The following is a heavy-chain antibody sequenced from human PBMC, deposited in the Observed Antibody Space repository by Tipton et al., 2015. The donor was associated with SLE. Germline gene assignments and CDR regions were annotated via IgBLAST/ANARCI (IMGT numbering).Heavy chain of an antibody. V-gene: IGHV1-18*01. J-gene: IGHJ5*02. Sequence: QLVQSGPEVKKPGASVKVSCKASGYTFTSYGISWVRQAPGQGLEWMGWISAYNGNTNYAQKLQGRVTMTTDTSTSTAYMELRSLRSDDTAVYYCARGAGYCTKGVCYFEWFDPWGQGTLVTVSS. CDR3: ARGAGYCTKGVCYFEWFDP. CDR1: GYTFTSYG. D-gene: IGHD2-8*01. CDR2: ISAYNGNT.